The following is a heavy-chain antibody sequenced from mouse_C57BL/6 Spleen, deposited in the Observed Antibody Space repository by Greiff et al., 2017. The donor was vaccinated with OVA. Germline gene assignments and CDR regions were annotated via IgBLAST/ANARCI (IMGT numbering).Heavy chain of an antibody. Sequence: VQLQQSGAELVRPGASVKLSCTASGFNIKDDYMHWVKQRPEQGLEWIGWIDTENGDTEYASKFQGKATITADTSSNTAYLQLSSLTSEDTAVYYYTDITTVVGWYFGVWGTGATVTVSS. J-gene: IGHJ1*03. CDR2: IDTENGDT. D-gene: IGHD1-1*01. CDR3: TDITTVVGWYFGV. CDR1: GFNIKDDY. V-gene: IGHV14-4*01.